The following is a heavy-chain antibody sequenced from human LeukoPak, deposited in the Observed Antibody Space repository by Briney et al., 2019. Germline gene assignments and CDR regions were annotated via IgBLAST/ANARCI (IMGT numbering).Heavy chain of an antibody. CDR2: IYYSGSI. CDR3: ARGRWEPDYYYYYMDV. Sequence: PSETLSLTCTVSGGSISNSYWSWIRQPPGKGLEWIGYIYYSGSINYNPSLKSRVTISVDTSKNQFSLKLSSVTAADTAVYYCARGRWEPDYYYYYMDVWGKGTTVTISS. V-gene: IGHV4-59*01. D-gene: IGHD1-26*01. CDR1: GGSISNSY. J-gene: IGHJ6*03.